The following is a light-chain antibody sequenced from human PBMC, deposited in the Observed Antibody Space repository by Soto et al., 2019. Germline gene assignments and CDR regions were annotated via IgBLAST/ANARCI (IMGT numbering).Light chain of an antibody. V-gene: IGKV1-39*01. CDR3: QQSFDTPLT. J-gene: IGKJ4*01. CDR2: AAS. Sequence: DIQMTRSPSSLSASVGDRVTITCRASQSINNYLNWYRQKPGKAPELLIYAASSLQTGVPSTFSGSGSGTDFTLTIISLKPEDFATYYCQQSFDTPLTFGGGTKVEI. CDR1: QSINNY.